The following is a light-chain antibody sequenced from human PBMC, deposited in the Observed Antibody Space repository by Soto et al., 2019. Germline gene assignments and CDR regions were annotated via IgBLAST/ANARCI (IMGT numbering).Light chain of an antibody. CDR3: QQYQSLPFT. CDR1: QDITNQ. Sequence: DIQMTQSPSSLSASVGDTVTITCQASQDITNQLNWYHQKPGKAPKFLIYDASYLETGVPSRFSGSGSGTDFTFTISSLQPEDIGTYYCQQYQSLPFTFGPGTTVDIK. J-gene: IGKJ3*01. V-gene: IGKV1-33*01. CDR2: DAS.